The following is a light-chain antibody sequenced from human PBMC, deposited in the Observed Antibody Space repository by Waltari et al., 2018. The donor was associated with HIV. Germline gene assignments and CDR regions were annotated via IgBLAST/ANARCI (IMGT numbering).Light chain of an antibody. J-gene: IGLJ3*02. V-gene: IGLV2-23*02. CDR1: SRDVGSYNL. Sequence: QSALTQPASVSGSPGQSITISCTGTSRDVGSYNLVAFYQQHPRKAPTLMIYAVTKRPSGVSNRCSGSKSGNTASLTISGLQAEDEGDYHCCSYAGTSILVFGGGTKLTVL. CDR3: CSYAGTSILV. CDR2: AVT.